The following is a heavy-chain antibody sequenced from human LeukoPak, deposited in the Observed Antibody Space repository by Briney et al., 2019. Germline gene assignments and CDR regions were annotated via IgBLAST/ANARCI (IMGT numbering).Heavy chain of an antibody. CDR1: GYNFISYY. CDR3: ARDRRVAAAGTYYYYGMDV. J-gene: IGHJ6*02. CDR2: INPNSGGI. V-gene: IGHV1-2*02. Sequence: GASVKVSCKASGYNFISYYMHWVRQAPGQGLEWMGWINPNSGGINYAQKFQGRVTMTRDTSISTTYMELSRLRSDDTAVYYCARDRRVAAAGTYYYYGMDVWGQGTTVTVSS. D-gene: IGHD6-13*01.